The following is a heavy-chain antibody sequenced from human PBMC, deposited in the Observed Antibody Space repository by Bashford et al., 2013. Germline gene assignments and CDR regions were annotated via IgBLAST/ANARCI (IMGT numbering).Heavy chain of an antibody. Sequence: SETLSLTCTVSNGSLSHYYWSWIRQPPGKGLEWIGYIYSSGNVNYNPSLKSRVTISIDTSKKQFSLKLNSVTAADTAVYFCASRIFYDSSGVFDPWGQGNPGHRLL. CDR2: IYSSGNV. CDR1: NGSLSHYY. CDR3: ASRIFYDSSGVFDP. J-gene: IGHJ5*02. V-gene: IGHV4-59*12. D-gene: IGHD3-22*01.